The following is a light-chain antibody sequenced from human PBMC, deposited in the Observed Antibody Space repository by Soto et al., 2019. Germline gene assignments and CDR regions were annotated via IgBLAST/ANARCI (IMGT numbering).Light chain of an antibody. CDR3: AAWDDSLSGHFV. CDR2: NNN. CDR1: SSNIGTNT. J-gene: IGLJ1*01. Sequence: QSVLTQPPSASGTPGQRVTISCSGRSSNIGTNTVSWYQHLPGTAPKLLIYNNNQRPSGVPDRFSGSKSGTSASLAISGLQSEDEADYYCAAWDDSLSGHFVFGTGTKLTVL. V-gene: IGLV1-44*01.